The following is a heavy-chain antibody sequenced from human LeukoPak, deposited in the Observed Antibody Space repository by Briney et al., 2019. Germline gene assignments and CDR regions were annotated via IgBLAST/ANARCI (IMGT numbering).Heavy chain of an antibody. V-gene: IGHV1-18*01. J-gene: IGHJ3*01. CDR2: ISTYNGDT. Sequence: ASVKVSCKASGYTFTNYGISWVRQAPGQGLEWMGWISTYNGDTNYAQKLQGRVTMTTDTSTSTASMELRSLRSDDTAVYYCARERGYDSSGYYHDAFDVRGQGTMVTVSS. CDR1: GYTFTNYG. CDR3: ARERGYDSSGYYHDAFDV. D-gene: IGHD3-22*01.